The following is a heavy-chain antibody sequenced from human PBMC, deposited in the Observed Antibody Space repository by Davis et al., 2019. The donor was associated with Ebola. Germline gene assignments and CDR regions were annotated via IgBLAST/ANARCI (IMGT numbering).Heavy chain of an antibody. CDR3: ARKLIGYFYGIDV. Sequence: PSETLSLTCNVSGSVSLASAGYYWTWIRQHPGEGLEWIGNIERNGRTSYNPSLKNQVFMSVDTSKEQFTLKLSSVTAADTAIYYCARKLIGYFYGIDVWGQGTTVTVSS. D-gene: IGHD2-21*01. CDR1: GSVSLASAGYY. V-gene: IGHV4-31*02. J-gene: IGHJ6*02. CDR2: IERNGRT.